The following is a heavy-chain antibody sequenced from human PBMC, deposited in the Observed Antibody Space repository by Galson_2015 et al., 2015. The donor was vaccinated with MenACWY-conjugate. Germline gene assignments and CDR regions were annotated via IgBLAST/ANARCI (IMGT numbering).Heavy chain of an antibody. Sequence: SLRLSCAASGFTFSSYAMSWVRQAPGKGLEWVSAISGSGGSTYYADSVKGRFTISRDNSKNTLYLQMNSLRAEDTAVYYRAKDRHVTIAAADKFDYWGQGTLVTVSS. J-gene: IGHJ4*02. CDR2: ISGSGGST. CDR3: AKDRHVTIAAADKFDY. D-gene: IGHD6-13*01. V-gene: IGHV3-23*01. CDR1: GFTFSSYA.